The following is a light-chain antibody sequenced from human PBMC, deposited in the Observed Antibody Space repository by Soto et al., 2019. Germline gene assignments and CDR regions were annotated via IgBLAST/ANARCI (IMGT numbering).Light chain of an antibody. CDR3: GSWDSSLSAYV. Sequence: QSVLTQPPSVSAAPGQKVTISCSGSSSNIGGNSVSWYQRLPGTAPKLLIYDDNKRPSGIPDRFSGSKSGTSATLGITGFQTGDEADYYCGSWDSSLSAYVFGTGTNVTVL. V-gene: IGLV1-51*01. J-gene: IGLJ1*01. CDR1: SSNIGGNS. CDR2: DDN.